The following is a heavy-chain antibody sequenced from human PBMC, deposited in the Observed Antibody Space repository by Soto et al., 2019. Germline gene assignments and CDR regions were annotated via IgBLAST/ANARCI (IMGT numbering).Heavy chain of an antibody. CDR1: GFTFSNAW. CDR3: TSPYYDFWSGYLTEIY. J-gene: IGHJ4*02. CDR2: IKSKTDGGTT. D-gene: IGHD3-3*01. Sequence: EVQLVESGGGLVKPGGSLRLSCAASGFTFSNAWMNWVRQATGKGLAWVGRIKSKTDGGTTDYAARVKGRFTISRDDSKNTLYLQMNSLKTEDTAVYYCTSPYYDFWSGYLTEIYWGQGTLVTVSS. V-gene: IGHV3-15*07.